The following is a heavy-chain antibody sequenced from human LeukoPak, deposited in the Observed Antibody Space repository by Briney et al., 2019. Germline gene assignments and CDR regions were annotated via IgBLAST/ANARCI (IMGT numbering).Heavy chain of an antibody. Sequence: PGGSLRLSCAASGFTFSSYAMSWVRQAPGKGLEWVSAISGSGGSTYYTDSVKGRFTISRDNSKNTLYLQMNSLRAEDTAVYYCAKVVYDSSGYYFYYWGQGTLVTVSS. CDR3: AKVVYDSSGYYFYY. V-gene: IGHV3-23*01. J-gene: IGHJ4*02. D-gene: IGHD3-22*01. CDR2: ISGSGGST. CDR1: GFTFSSYA.